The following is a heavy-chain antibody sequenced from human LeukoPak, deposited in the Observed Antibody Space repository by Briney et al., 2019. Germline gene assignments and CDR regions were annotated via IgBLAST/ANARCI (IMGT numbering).Heavy chain of an antibody. CDR1: GGTFISYA. CDR2: IIPIFGTA. V-gene: IGHV1-69*05. CDR3: ARGVADYYYYYMDV. D-gene: IGHD6-19*01. Sequence: GSSVKVSCKASGGTFISYAISWVRQAPGQGLEWMGGIIPIFGTANYAQKFQGRVTITTDESTSTAYMELSSLRSEDTAVYYCARGVADYYYYYMDVWGKGTTVTVSS. J-gene: IGHJ6*03.